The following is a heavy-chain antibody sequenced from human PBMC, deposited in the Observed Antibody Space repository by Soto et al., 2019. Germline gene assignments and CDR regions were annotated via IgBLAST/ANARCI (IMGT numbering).Heavy chain of an antibody. CDR3: AWAPSWWFFGL. CDR2: INAGNGNT. J-gene: IGHJ2*01. Sequence: QVQLVQSGAEEKKPGASVKVSCKASGYTFTSYAMHWVRQAPGQRLEWMGWINAGNGNTKYSQKFQGRGTITRDTSESTAYMRLSSVRSEDTAVESCAWAPSWWFFGLWGRGDLVTVSS. V-gene: IGHV1-3*05. CDR1: GYTFTSYA.